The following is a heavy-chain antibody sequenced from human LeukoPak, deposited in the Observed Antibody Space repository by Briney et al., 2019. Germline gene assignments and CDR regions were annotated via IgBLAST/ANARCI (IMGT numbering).Heavy chain of an antibody. CDR3: AKETITMIVVVIATSFDY. Sequence: GGSLRLSRAASGFTFSSYAMSWVRQAPGKGLEWVSAISGSDGSTYYADSVKGRFTISRDNSKNTLYLQMNSLRAEDTAVYYCAKETITMIVVVIATSFDYWGQGTLVTVSS. CDR2: ISGSDGST. CDR1: GFTFSSYA. V-gene: IGHV3-23*01. J-gene: IGHJ4*02. D-gene: IGHD3-22*01.